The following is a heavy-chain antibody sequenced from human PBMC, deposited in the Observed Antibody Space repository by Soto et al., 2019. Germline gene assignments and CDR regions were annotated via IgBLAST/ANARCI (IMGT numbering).Heavy chain of an antibody. CDR1: GYTFTSYY. CDR2: INPSGGST. V-gene: IGHV1-46*01. D-gene: IGHD6-19*01. J-gene: IGHJ4*02. Sequence: RASVKVSCKASGYTFTSYYMHWVRQAPGQGLEWMGIINPSGGSTSYAQKFQGRVTMTRDTSTSTVYMELSGLRSEDTAVYYCARAHHPPAYSSGSRGYFDYWGQGTLVTVSS. CDR3: ARAHHPPAYSSGSRGYFDY.